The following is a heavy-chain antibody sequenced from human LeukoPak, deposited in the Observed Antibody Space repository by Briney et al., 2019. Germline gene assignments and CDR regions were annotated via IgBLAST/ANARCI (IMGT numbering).Heavy chain of an antibody. J-gene: IGHJ5*02. V-gene: IGHV3-72*01. CDR2: TGNKANGYTT. D-gene: IGHD2-2*02. CDR1: GFTFSSYS. CDR3: ARAMSLRYLDP. Sequence: GGSLRLSCAASGFTFSSYSMNWVRQAPGKGLEWVGRTGNKANGYTTEYAASVKDRFSISRDDSKNSLYLQMNSLKSEDTAVYFCARAMSLRYLDPWGQGTLVTVSS.